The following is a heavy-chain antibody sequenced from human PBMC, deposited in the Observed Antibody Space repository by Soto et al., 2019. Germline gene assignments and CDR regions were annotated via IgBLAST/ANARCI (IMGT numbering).Heavy chain of an antibody. D-gene: IGHD1-7*01. CDR3: AHRDWNYVKLRHSPGFDY. CDR2: IYWDDDK. J-gene: IGHJ4*02. CDR1: GFSLSTSGVG. V-gene: IGHV2-5*02. Sequence: QITLKESGPTLVKPTQTLTLTCTFSGFSLSTSGVGVGWIRQPPGKAMGWLALIYWDDDKRYSPSLKSRLTITKDTSKHQVVLTMPNMDPVDTATYYGAHRDWNYVKLRHSPGFDYWGQGTLVTVSS.